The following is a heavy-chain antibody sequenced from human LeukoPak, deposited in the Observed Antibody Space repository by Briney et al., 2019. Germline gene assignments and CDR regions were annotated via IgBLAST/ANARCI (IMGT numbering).Heavy chain of an antibody. J-gene: IGHJ4*02. CDR2: IYHSGST. D-gene: IGHD1-26*01. Sequence: SETLSLTCAVSGGSISSSNWWSWVRQPPGKGLEWIGEIYHSGSTNYNPSLKSRVTISVDESKNQFSLKLSSVTAADTAVYYCASGSYGSIDYWGQGTLVTVSS. CDR3: ASGSYGSIDY. V-gene: IGHV4-4*02. CDR1: GGSISSSNW.